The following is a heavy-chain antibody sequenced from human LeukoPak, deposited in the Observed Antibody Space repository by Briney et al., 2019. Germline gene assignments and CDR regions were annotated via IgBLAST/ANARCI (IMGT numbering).Heavy chain of an antibody. D-gene: IGHD3-22*01. Sequence: PSETLSLTCTVSGGSISSYYWSWIRQPPGKGLEWIGYIYYSGSTNYNPSLKSRVTISVDKSKNQFSLKLSSVTAADTAVYYCASMGDYYDSSGHHYFDYWGQGTLVTVSS. CDR3: ASMGDYYDSSGHHYFDY. CDR1: GGSISSYY. CDR2: IYYSGST. V-gene: IGHV4-59*12. J-gene: IGHJ4*02.